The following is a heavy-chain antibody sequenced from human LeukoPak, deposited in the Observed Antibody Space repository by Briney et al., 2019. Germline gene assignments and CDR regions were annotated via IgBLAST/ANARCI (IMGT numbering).Heavy chain of an antibody. V-gene: IGHV4-34*01. CDR1: GGSFSGYY. D-gene: IGHD1-26*01. J-gene: IGHJ6*02. Sequence: KPSETLSLTCAVYGGSFSGYYWSWIRQPPGKGLEWIGEINHSGSTNYNPSLKSRVTISVDTSKNQFSLKLSSVTAADTAVYYCARGPWELLSHYHYGMDVWGQGTTVTVSS. CDR2: INHSGST. CDR3: ARGPWELLSHYHYGMDV.